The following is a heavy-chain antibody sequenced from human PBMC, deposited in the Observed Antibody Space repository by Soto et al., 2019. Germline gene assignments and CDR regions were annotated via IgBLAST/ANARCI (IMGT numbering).Heavy chain of an antibody. CDR1: GFTFSSYA. Sequence: GGSLRLSCAASGFTFSSYAMSWVRQAPGKGLEWVSAISGSGGSTYYADSVKGRFTISRDNSKNTLYLQMNSLRAEDTAVYYCANSKQDYDFWSGYYYFDYWGQGTLVTVSS. D-gene: IGHD3-3*01. V-gene: IGHV3-23*01. CDR3: ANSKQDYDFWSGYYYFDY. CDR2: ISGSGGST. J-gene: IGHJ4*02.